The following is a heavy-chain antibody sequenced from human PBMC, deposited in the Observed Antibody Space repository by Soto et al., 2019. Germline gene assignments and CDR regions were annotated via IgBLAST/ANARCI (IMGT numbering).Heavy chain of an antibody. CDR3: ARVLRGYSYGTDY. CDR1: GGSISSYY. CDR2: IYYSGST. V-gene: IGHV4-59*01. D-gene: IGHD5-18*01. Sequence: SETLSLTCTVSGGSISSYYWSWIRQPPGKGLEWIGYIYYSGSTDYNPSLKSRVTISVDTSKNQFSLKLSSVTAADTAVYYCARVLRGYSYGTDYWGQGTLVTVSS. J-gene: IGHJ4*02.